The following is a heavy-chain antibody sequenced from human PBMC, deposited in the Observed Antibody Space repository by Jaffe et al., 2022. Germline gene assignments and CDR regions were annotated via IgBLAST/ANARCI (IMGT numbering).Heavy chain of an antibody. D-gene: IGHD6-19*01. J-gene: IGHJ4*02. CDR3: AKSPYSSGWYPPDY. CDR2: ISWNSGTI. V-gene: IGHV3-9*01. CDR1: GFTFDDYA. Sequence: EVQLVESGGGLVQPGRSLRLSCAASGFTFDDYAMHWVRQAPGKGLEWVSGISWNSGTIGYADSVKGRFTISRDNAKNSLYLQMNSLKPEDTAFYYCAKSPYSSGWYPPDYWGQGTLVTVSS.